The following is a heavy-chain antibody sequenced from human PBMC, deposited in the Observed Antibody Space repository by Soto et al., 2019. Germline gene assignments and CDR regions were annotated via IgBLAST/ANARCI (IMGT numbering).Heavy chain of an antibody. J-gene: IGHJ4*02. Sequence: ASVKVSCKASGYTFTSYYMHWLRQAPGQGLEWMGIINPSGGSTSYAQKFQGRVTMTRDTSTSTVYMELSSLRSEDTAVYYCARVGATRGGFDYWGQGTLVTVSS. CDR2: INPSGGST. V-gene: IGHV1-46*01. CDR1: GYTFTSYY. CDR3: ARVGATRGGFDY. D-gene: IGHD1-26*01.